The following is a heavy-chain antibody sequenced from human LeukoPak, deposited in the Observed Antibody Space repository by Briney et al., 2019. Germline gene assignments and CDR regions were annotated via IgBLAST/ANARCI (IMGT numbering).Heavy chain of an antibody. Sequence: GRSLRLSCAASGFTFRSYGMHWVRQAPGKGLQWVANIKTDGSEKYYVDSVKGRFTISRDNAKNSLYLQMNSLRAEDTAVYYCATYSSLNRREFQYWGQGTLLTVSS. J-gene: IGHJ1*01. CDR3: ATYSSLNRREFQY. CDR1: GFTFRSYG. CDR2: IKTDGSEK. D-gene: IGHD3-22*01. V-gene: IGHV3-7*01.